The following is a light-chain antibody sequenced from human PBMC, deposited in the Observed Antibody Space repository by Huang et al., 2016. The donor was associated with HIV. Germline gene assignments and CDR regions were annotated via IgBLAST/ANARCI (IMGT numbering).Light chain of an antibody. J-gene: IGKJ1*01. CDR3: QQSYNSWT. CDR2: GAS. CDR1: QSIGNY. V-gene: IGKV1-39*01. Sequence: DIQMTQSPSSLSASVGDRVTVTCRASQSIGNYLNWYQQKPGKAPKLLIYGASSLQSGVPSRFSGSGSGTVFILSITSLRPEDFATYYCQQSYNSWTFGQGTKVDIK.